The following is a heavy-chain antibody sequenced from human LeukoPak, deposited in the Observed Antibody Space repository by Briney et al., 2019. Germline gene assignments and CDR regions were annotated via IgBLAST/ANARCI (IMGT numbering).Heavy chain of an antibody. CDR2: ISSSSSYI. D-gene: IGHD5-24*01. J-gene: IGHJ4*02. CDR3: ARERPQRWLHPIDY. CDR1: GFTFSSYS. V-gene: IGHV3-21*01. Sequence: GGSLRLSCAASGFTFSSYSMNWVRQAPGKGLEWVSSISSSSSYIYYADSVKGRFTISRDNAKNSLYLQMNSLRAEDTAVYYCARERPQRWLHPIDYWGQGTLVTVSS.